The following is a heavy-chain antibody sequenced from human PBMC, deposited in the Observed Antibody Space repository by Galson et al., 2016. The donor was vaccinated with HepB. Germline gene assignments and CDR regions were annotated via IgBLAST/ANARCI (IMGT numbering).Heavy chain of an antibody. CDR2: ISSSSATI. D-gene: IGHD6-19*01. V-gene: IGHV3-48*04. Sequence: SLRLSCAASGFSFSTYTMNWVRQAPGKGLEWVASISSSSATIYYVDSVKGRFADSRDNAKNSVYLQMNSLRVEDTAVYYCTRDGALPGGWVWIDPWGQGTLVIVSS. J-gene: IGHJ5*02. CDR1: GFSFSTYT. CDR3: TRDGALPGGWVWIDP.